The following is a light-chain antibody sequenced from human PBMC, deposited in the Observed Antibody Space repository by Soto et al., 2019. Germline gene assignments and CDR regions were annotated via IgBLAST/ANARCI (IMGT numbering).Light chain of an antibody. Sequence: QSVLTQPPSVSGAPGQRVVISCAGSSSNIGAGYDLHWYQHLPGTAPKLLIYDDNNRPSGVPDRFSGSRPGTSASLAITGLQAEDEADYYCQSFDSALSAYVFGTGTKVTVL. CDR1: SSNIGAGYD. CDR3: QSFDSALSAYV. V-gene: IGLV1-40*01. CDR2: DDN. J-gene: IGLJ1*01.